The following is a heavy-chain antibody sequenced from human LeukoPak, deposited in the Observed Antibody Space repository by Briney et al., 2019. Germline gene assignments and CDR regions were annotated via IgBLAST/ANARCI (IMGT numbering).Heavy chain of an antibody. CDR2: IRSKAYGGTT. J-gene: IGHJ6*03. CDR3: TRQIGVYYYYMDV. D-gene: IGHD3-10*01. V-gene: IGHV3-49*03. Sequence: GGSLRLSCTASGFTFGDYAMSWFRQAPGKGLEWVGFIRSKAYGGTTEYAASVKGRFTISRDDSKSIAYLQMNSLKTEDTAVCYCTRQIGVYYYYMDVWGKGTTVTVSS. CDR1: GFTFGDYA.